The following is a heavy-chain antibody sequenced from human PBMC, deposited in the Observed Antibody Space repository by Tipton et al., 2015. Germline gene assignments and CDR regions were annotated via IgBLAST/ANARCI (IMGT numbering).Heavy chain of an antibody. Sequence: TLSLTCAVSAYSISSDYYWGWIRQPPGKGLEWIGYIHYSGATKYNPSLKSRVTISVDTSKNQFSLHLNSVTPEDTAVYYCARDPAYYYGMDVWGQGTTVTVSS. CDR1: AYSISSDYY. CDR3: ARDPAYYYGMDV. D-gene: IGHD6-25*01. V-gene: IGHV4-28*03. CDR2: IHYSGAT. J-gene: IGHJ6*02.